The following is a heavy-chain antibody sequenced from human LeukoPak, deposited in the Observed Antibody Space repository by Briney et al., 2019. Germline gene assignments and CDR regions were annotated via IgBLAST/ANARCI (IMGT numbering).Heavy chain of an antibody. D-gene: IGHD4-11*01. CDR2: IWYDGSNK. CDR3: ANYLLSGSTVTTSQGFDY. CDR1: GFIFSSYG. Sequence: GGSLRLFCGASGFIFSSYGMHWVRQAPGKALEWVAVIWYDGSNKYYADSVKGRFTISRDNSKNTLYLQMNSLRAEDTAVYYCANYLLSGSTVTTSQGFDYWGQGALVTVSS. V-gene: IGHV3-33*06. J-gene: IGHJ4*02.